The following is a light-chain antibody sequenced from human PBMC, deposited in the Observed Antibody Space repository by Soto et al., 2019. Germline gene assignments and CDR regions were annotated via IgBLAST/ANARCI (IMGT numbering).Light chain of an antibody. CDR3: SSYVGSNSLV. Sequence: QSALTQPPSASGSPGQSVTISCTGTSSDVGDYNYVSWYQQHPGKVPKLVIYEVTKRPSGVPARFSGSKSGDTASLTVSGLQAGDEADYYCSSYVGSNSLVFGGGTKLTVL. CDR1: SSDVGDYNY. V-gene: IGLV2-8*01. CDR2: EVT. J-gene: IGLJ3*02.